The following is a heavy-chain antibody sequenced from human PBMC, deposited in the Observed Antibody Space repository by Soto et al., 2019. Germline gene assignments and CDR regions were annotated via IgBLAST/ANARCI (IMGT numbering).Heavy chain of an antibody. V-gene: IGHV5-51*01. CDR2: IYPGDSDT. CDR1: GYSFTSYW. Sequence: GESLKISCKGSGYSFTSYWIGWVRQMPGKGLEWMGIIYPGDSDTRYSPSFQGQVTISADKSISTAYLQWSSLKASGTAMYYCARFYGGYCSGGSCSYNWFDPWGQGTLVTVSS. D-gene: IGHD2-15*01. CDR3: ARFYGGYCSGGSCSYNWFDP. J-gene: IGHJ5*02.